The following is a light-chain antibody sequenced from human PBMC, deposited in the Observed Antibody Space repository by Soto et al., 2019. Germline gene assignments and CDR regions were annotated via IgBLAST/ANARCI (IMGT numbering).Light chain of an antibody. J-gene: IGKJ4*01. CDR3: LQHNTSPLT. V-gene: IGKV1-17*03. CDR1: QGINNY. Sequence: DIQMTQSPSAVSASVGDRVTITCRASQGINNYLAWFQPKPGKAPKRLIYAASTLQTGVPSRFSGSGSGTEFTLTISSLQPEDFATYYCLQHNTSPLTFGGGTKVEIK. CDR2: AAS.